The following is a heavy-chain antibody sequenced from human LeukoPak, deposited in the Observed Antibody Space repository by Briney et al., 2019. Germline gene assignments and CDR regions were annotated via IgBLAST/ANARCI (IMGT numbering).Heavy chain of an antibody. V-gene: IGHV3-23*01. CDR3: AKVRYCGGDCYSNVDY. CDR2: ISGSGGST. Sequence: PGGSLRLSCAASGFTFSSYAMSWVRQAPGKGLEWVSAISGSGGSTYYADSVKGRFTISRDNSKNTLYLQMNSLRAEDTAVYYCAKVRYCGGDCYSNVDYWGQGTLVTVSS. D-gene: IGHD2-21*02. J-gene: IGHJ4*02. CDR1: GFTFSSYA.